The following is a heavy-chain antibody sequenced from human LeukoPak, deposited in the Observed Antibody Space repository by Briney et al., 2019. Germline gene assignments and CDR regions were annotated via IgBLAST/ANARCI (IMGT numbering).Heavy chain of an antibody. CDR3: ARDYYGSGSLKGFDP. CDR2: LSSSSSYI. D-gene: IGHD3-10*01. V-gene: IGHV3-21*01. Sequence: GGSLRLSCAASGFSFSSYGMNWVRQAPGKGVEWVSSLSSSSSYIYYAESVKGRFTISRDNAENSLYLQMNSLRAEDTAVYFCARDYYGSGSLKGFDPWGQGTLVTVSS. CDR1: GFSFSSYG. J-gene: IGHJ5*02.